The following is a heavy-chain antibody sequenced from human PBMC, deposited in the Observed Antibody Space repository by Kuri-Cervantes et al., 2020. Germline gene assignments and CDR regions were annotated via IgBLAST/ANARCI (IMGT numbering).Heavy chain of an antibody. Sequence: SETLSLTCTVSGGSISSSSYYWGWIRQPPGKGLEWIGSIYYSGSTYYNPSLKSRVTISVDTSKNQFSLKLSSVTAADTAVYYCARVEAMTTVTPGYRYYFDYWGQGTLATVSS. CDR2: IYYSGST. D-gene: IGHD4-11*01. CDR1: GGSISSSSYY. V-gene: IGHV4-39*01. J-gene: IGHJ4*02. CDR3: ARVEAMTTVTPGYRYYFDY.